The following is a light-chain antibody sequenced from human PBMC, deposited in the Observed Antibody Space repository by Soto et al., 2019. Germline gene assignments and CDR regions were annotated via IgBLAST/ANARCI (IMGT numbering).Light chain of an antibody. CDR3: ASWDDSLSGRV. Sequence: QSVLTQPPSASGTPGQRVTISCSGSHSNIGGNFVYWHRQVSGTAPKLLIYRDNHRPSGVPDRFSGSKTGTSAFLVISGLQSEDDGEYYCASWDDSLSGRVFGRGTKVTVL. CDR1: HSNIGGNF. CDR2: RDN. V-gene: IGLV1-47*01. J-gene: IGLJ3*02.